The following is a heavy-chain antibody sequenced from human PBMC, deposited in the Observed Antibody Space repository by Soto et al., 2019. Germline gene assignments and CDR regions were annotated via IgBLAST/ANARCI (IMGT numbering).Heavy chain of an antibody. CDR3: ARSLQRGRGIVPAALYYGMDV. Sequence: PGGSLRLSCAASGFTFSIYTMHWVRQAPGKGLEWVAVISFYGSNKYYADSVKGRFTISRDNSKNTLFLQMNSLRAEDTAVYYFARSLQRGRGIVPAALYYGMDVWGQGTTVTVS. CDR1: GFTFSIYT. J-gene: IGHJ6*02. D-gene: IGHD2-2*01. V-gene: IGHV3-30-3*01. CDR2: ISFYGSNK.